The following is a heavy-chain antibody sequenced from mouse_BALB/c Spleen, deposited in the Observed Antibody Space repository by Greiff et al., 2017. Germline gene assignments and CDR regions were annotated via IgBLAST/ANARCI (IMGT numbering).Heavy chain of an antibody. D-gene: IGHD1-1*02. CDR2: IWGGGST. CDR1: GFSLTDYG. CDR3: AEQGGGWGYFDV. V-gene: IGHV2-6-5*01. J-gene: IGHJ1*01. Sequence: VKVVESGPGLVAPSQSLSITCTVSGFSLTDYGVSWIRQPPGKGLEWLGVIWGGGSTYYNSALKSRLSISKDNSKSQVFLKMNRLQTDDTAMYYCAEQGGGWGYFDVWGAGTTVTVSS.